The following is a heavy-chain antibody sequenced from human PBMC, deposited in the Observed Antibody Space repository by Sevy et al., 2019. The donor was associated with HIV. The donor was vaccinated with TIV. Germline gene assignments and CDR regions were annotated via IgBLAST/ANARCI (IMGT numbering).Heavy chain of an antibody. CDR2: IYYSGRT. Sequence: SETLSLTCSVSGVSISGYYWTWIRQTPGKGLEWIGYIYYSGRTNYNPSLQGRVAISGDTSKNQFSLKLSSVTAADTAVYYCARALAEYYYAMDVWGQGTTVTVSS. CDR1: GVSISGYY. J-gene: IGHJ6*02. V-gene: IGHV4-59*01. CDR3: ARALAEYYYAMDV.